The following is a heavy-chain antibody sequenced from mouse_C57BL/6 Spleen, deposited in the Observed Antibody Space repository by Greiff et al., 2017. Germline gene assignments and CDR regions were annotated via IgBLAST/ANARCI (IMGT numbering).Heavy chain of an antibody. CDR3: ARGRVYGYFDV. V-gene: IGHV3-6*01. CDR1: GYSITSGYY. J-gene: IGHJ1*03. CDR2: ISYDGSN. Sequence: DVQLQESGPGLVKPSQSLSLTCSVTGYSITSGYYWNWIRQFPGNKLEWMGYISYDGSNNYNPSLKNRISITRDTSKNQFFLKLNSVTTEDTATYYCARGRVYGYFDVWGTGTTVTVSS.